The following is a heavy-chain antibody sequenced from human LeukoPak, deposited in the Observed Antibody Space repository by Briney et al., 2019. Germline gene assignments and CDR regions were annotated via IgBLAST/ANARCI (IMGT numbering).Heavy chain of an antibody. D-gene: IGHD3-3*01. CDR1: GFIFTTYS. Sequence: GGSLRLSCAASGFIFTTYSMTWVRPAPGKVLEWVSSMSSGGTYIYYGDSVTGRLTIYRDHPKHSLSLVRKSLRATDTAFPYCARDRLTGASRLFVVQWGQGALVADSS. CDR2: MSSGGTYI. CDR3: ARDRLTGASRLFVVQ. V-gene: IGHV3-21*01. J-gene: IGHJ4*02.